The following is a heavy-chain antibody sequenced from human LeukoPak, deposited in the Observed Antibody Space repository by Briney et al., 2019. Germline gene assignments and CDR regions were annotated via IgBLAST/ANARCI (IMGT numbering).Heavy chain of an antibody. V-gene: IGHV1-69*13. J-gene: IGHJ5*02. CDR3: ARLTSITIFRGVVYWFDP. Sequence: ASVKVSCKASGGTFRSYAINWVRQAPGQGLEWMGDIIPIFGTVNYAQKFQGRVTITADESTTTAYMELSSLRSEDTAVYYCARLTSITIFRGVVYWFDPWGQGTLVTVSS. D-gene: IGHD3-10*01. CDR1: GGTFRSYA. CDR2: IIPIFGTV.